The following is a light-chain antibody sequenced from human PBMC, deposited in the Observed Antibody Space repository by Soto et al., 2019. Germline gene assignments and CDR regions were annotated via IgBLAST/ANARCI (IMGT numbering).Light chain of an antibody. CDR3: TSYTSSNTYV. CDR1: SSDVGGYNY. V-gene: IGLV2-14*01. Sequence: QSALTQPASVSGSPGQSITISCTGTSSDVGGYNYVSWYQQHPGKAPKLMIYDVSNWPSGISNRFSGSKSGITASLTISGLLPEDEADYYCTSYTSSNTYVFGTGTKLTVL. CDR2: DVS. J-gene: IGLJ1*01.